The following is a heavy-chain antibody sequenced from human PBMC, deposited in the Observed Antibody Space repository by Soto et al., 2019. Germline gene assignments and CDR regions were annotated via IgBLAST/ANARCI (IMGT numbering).Heavy chain of an antibody. Sequence: EFLPTRDRTSQALALTLALSGLSLSTKKMCVSWTRQPPGKALEWLALIDWDDDKYYSTSLKTRLTISKDTSKNQVVLTMTNMDPVDTATYYCARIHRRVGAFDFCAQGIFGTGPS. CDR3: ARIHRRVGAFDF. J-gene: IGHJ4*02. CDR2: IDWDDDK. V-gene: IGHV2-70*01. CDR1: GLSLSTKKMC. D-gene: IGHD1-26*01.